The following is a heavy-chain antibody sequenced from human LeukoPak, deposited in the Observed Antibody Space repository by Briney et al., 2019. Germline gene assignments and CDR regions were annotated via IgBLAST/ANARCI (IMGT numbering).Heavy chain of an antibody. CDR1: GDSIRSGTYY. Sequence: SETLSLTCSVSGDSIRSGTYYWSWIRQPAGKGLEWIGRIYTSGSTSYNPSLKSRVTISVDTSKNQFSLKLTSVTAADTAVYYCARGGGSTRIDYWGQGTLVTVSS. D-gene: IGHD5/OR15-5a*01. CDR3: ARGGGSTRIDY. CDR2: IYTSGST. V-gene: IGHV4-61*02. J-gene: IGHJ4*02.